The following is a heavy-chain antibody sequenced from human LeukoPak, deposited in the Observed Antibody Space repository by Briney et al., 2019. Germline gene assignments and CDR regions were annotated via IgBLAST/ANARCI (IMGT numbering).Heavy chain of an antibody. CDR2: ILPGGRES. CDR1: GFTFSDYY. V-gene: IGHV3-7*01. Sequence: GGSLRLSCVGSGFTFSDYYMTWIRQAPGKGLEWVATILPGGRESYRVDSVKGRFTISRDNAKNSLYLQMNILRAEDTAVYYCMSAHGYWGQGTLVTVTS. CDR3: MSAHGY. J-gene: IGHJ4*02.